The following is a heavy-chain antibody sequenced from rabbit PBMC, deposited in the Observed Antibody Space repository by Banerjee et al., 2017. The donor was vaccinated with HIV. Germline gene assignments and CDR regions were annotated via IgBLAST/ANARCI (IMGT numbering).Heavy chain of an antibody. CDR1: GFSFSNNYV. CDR3: ARDLSYDDYAAFNL. J-gene: IGHJ4*01. Sequence: QEQLEESGGDLVKPEGSLTLTCTASGFSFSNNYVMCWVRQAPGKGLEWIGCIYATDGSTDYATWAKGRFTISKTSSTTVTLQMTSLTAADTATYFCARDLSYDDYAAFNLWGPGTLVTDS. CDR2: IYATDGST. V-gene: IGHV1S45*01. D-gene: IGHD2-1*01.